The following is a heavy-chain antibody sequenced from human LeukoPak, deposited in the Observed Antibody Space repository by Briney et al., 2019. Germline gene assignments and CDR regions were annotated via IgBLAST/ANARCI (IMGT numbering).Heavy chain of an antibody. Sequence: GGSLRLSCAASGFTFSSYGMHWVRQAPGKGLEWVAFIRNDGRNKYYADSVKGRFTISRDNSENTLYLQMNSLRTEDTAVYYCAKSLSDFWSGYSGTSLDYWGQGTLVTVSS. CDR2: IRNDGRNK. CDR3: AKSLSDFWSGYSGTSLDY. D-gene: IGHD3-3*01. CDR1: GFTFSSYG. J-gene: IGHJ4*02. V-gene: IGHV3-30*02.